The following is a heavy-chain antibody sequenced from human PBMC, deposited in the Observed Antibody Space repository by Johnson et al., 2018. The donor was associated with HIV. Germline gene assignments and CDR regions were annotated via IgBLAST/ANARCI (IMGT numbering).Heavy chain of an antibody. D-gene: IGHD1-26*01. J-gene: IGHJ3*02. CDR1: GFTFSSSW. Sequence: VQLVESGGGLVQPGGSLRLSCAVSGFTFSSSWMHWVCQAPEKGLEWVADIKCDGSEKYYVDSVKGRLTISRDNAKNSLYLQVNSLRAGDTAVYYCATFGGGSFHAFDIWGQG. CDR2: IKCDGSEK. CDR3: ATFGGGSFHAFDI. V-gene: IGHV3-52*01.